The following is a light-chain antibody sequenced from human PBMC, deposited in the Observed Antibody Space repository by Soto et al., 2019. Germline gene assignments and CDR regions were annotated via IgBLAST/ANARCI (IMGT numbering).Light chain of an antibody. Sequence: QSALAQPASVSGSHGQSITISCTGTSSDIGGYNYVSWYQQHPGKAPKLMIYDVSDRPSGVSNRFSGSKSGNTASLTISGLQAEDEADYYCASYASSNTVLFGGGTQLTVL. V-gene: IGLV2-14*03. CDR2: DVS. J-gene: IGLJ7*01. CDR3: ASYASSNTVL. CDR1: SSDIGGYNY.